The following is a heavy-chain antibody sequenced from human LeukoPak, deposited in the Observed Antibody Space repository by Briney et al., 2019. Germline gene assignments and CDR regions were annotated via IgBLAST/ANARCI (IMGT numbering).Heavy chain of an antibody. CDR1: GGSISSSSYY. J-gene: IGHJ4*02. CDR3: ARANYYDSSGPLDY. D-gene: IGHD3-22*01. Sequence: SETLSLTCTVSGGSISSSSYYWGWFRQPPGKGLEWIGEINHSGSTNYNPSLKSRVTISVDTSKNQFSLKLSSVTAADTAVYYCARANYYDSSGPLDYWGQGTLVTVSS. CDR2: INHSGST. V-gene: IGHV4-39*07.